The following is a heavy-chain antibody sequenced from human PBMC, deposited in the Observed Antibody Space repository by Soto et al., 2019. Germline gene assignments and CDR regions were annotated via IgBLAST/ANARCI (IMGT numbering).Heavy chain of an antibody. V-gene: IGHV3-48*02. CDR2: ISSSSSTI. CDR3: ARDRPYSSGWYVFQH. J-gene: IGHJ1*01. D-gene: IGHD6-19*01. Sequence: GGSLRLSCAASGFTFSSYSMNWVRQAPGKGLEWVSYISSSSSTIYYADSVKGRFTISRDNAKNSLYLQMNSLRDEDTAVYYCARDRPYSSGWYVFQHWGQGTLVTVSS. CDR1: GFTFSSYS.